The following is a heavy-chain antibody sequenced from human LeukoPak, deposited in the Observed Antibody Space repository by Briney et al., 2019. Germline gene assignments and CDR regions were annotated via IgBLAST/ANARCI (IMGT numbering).Heavy chain of an antibody. V-gene: IGHV3-23*01. D-gene: IGHD2-2*01. CDR3: AKEPLYCSSTSCRGYFQH. Sequence: GGSLRLSCAASGFTFSSYAMSWVRQAPGKGLEWVSAISGSGGSTYYADSVKGRFTISIDNSKNTLYLQMNSLRAEDTAVYYCAKEPLYCSSTSCRGYFQHWGQGTLVTVSS. J-gene: IGHJ1*01. CDR2: ISGSGGST. CDR1: GFTFSSYA.